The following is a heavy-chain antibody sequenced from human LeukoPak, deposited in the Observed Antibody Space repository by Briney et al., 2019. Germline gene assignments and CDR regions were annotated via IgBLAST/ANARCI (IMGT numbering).Heavy chain of an antibody. J-gene: IGHJ4*02. CDR3: ARRNPAAAGHEVDY. Sequence: SETLSLTCTVSGGSFSNYFGTWLRQPPGKGLELMGYMYFTGSGSTYYYPSLESRVSISVDASKSQFSLTLTSVTAADTAVYYCARRNPAAAGHEVDYWGQGTLVTVSS. CDR2: MYFTGSGST. D-gene: IGHD6-13*01. CDR1: GGSFSNYF. V-gene: IGHV4-59*08.